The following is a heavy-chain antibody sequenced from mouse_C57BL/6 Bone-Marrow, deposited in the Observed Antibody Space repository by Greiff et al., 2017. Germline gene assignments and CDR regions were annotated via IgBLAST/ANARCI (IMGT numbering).Heavy chain of an antibody. J-gene: IGHJ2*01. D-gene: IGHD2-5*01. CDR3: TTKTIVTTTRYYFDY. V-gene: IGHV14-4*01. Sequence: VQLKESGAELVRPGASVKLSCTASGFNIKDDYMHWVKQRPEQGLEWIGWIDPENGDTAYASKFQGKATITADTSSNTAYLQLSSLTSEDTAVYYCTTKTIVTTTRYYFDYWGQGTTLTVSS. CDR2: IDPENGDT. CDR1: GFNIKDDY.